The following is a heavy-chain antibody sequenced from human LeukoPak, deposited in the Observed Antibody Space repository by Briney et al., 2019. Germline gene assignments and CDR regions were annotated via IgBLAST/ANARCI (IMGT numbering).Heavy chain of an antibody. CDR1: GFIFSSYS. J-gene: IGHJ4*02. CDR3: AKGTKPVMTIPDY. CDR2: ITGSGGNT. Sequence: GGSLRLSCAASGFIFSSYSMSWVRQAPGKGLEWVSVITGSGGNTYYADSVKGRFTISKDNSKNTVYLQMSSLRVDDTAVYYCAKGTKPVMTIPDYWGQGILVTVSS. D-gene: IGHD1/OR15-1a*01. V-gene: IGHV3-23*01.